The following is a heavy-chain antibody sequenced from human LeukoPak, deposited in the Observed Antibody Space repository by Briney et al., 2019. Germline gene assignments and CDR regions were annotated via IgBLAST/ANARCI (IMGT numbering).Heavy chain of an antibody. CDR3: ARIYRDGYSPYYYYYYMDV. V-gene: IGHV5-51*01. Sequence: GESLEISCKGSGYRFTSYWIGWVRQVPGKGLEWMGIIYPGDSDTRYSRSFQGQVTISADKSISTAYLQWSSLQASDTAMYYCARIYRDGYSPYYYYYYMDVWGKGTTVTVSS. J-gene: IGHJ6*03. CDR1: GYRFTSYW. D-gene: IGHD5-24*01. CDR2: IYPGDSDT.